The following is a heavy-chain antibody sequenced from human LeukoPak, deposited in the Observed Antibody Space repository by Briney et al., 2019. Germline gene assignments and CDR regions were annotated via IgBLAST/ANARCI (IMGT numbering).Heavy chain of an antibody. D-gene: IGHD1-1*01. CDR1: GFTFSSYS. Sequence: GGSLRLSCAASGFTFSSYSVNWVRQAPGKGLEWVSYISSSSSTIYYADSVKGRFTISRDNAKNSLYLQMNSLRAEDTAVYYCARVGFLAGTTFPEDDYWGQGTLVTVSS. J-gene: IGHJ4*02. CDR3: ARVGFLAGTTFPEDDY. V-gene: IGHV3-48*01. CDR2: ISSSSSTI.